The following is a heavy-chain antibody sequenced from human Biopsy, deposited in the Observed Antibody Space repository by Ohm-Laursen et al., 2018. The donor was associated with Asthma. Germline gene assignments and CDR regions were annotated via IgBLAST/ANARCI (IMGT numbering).Heavy chain of an antibody. CDR1: GFTFGDYC. CDR2: IKPDGSEK. J-gene: IGHJ1*01. CDR3: ARTFPFWSPYHAEHYQL. Sequence: SLRLSCAASGFTFGDYCMSWVRQVPGQGLEWVANIKPDGSEKNHVDSLKGRFTISRDNAKNLLFLQMNSLRAEDTAVYYCARTFPFWSPYHAEHYQLWGQGTLVTVSS. V-gene: IGHV3-7*01. D-gene: IGHD3-3*01.